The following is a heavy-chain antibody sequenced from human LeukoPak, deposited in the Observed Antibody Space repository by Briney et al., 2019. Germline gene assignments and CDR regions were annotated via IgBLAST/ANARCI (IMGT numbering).Heavy chain of an antibody. CDR3: AREICSSTSCYIDY. V-gene: IGHV3-23*01. CDR2: ISERGGST. Sequence: GGSLRLSCVVSGISLSNYAMSWVRQAPGKGLEWVSYISERGGSTAYGDSVKGRFTISRDNSLNTLYLQMSSLRAEDTAVYYCAREICSSTSCYIDYWGQGTLVTVSS. J-gene: IGHJ4*02. CDR1: GISLSNYA. D-gene: IGHD2-2*01.